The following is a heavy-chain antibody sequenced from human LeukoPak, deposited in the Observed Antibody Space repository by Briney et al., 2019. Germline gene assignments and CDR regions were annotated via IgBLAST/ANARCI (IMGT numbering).Heavy chain of an antibody. Sequence: GASVKVSCKASGYTFTGYYMHWVRQAPGQGPEWMGWINPNTGVTKYAQKFQGRVTVTRDTSISTAYMELSRLRSDDTAVYYCAREEPVAARQGHDYWGQGTLVTVSS. CDR3: AREEPVAARQGHDY. D-gene: IGHD6-6*01. J-gene: IGHJ4*02. CDR2: INPNTGVT. CDR1: GYTFTGYY. V-gene: IGHV1-2*02.